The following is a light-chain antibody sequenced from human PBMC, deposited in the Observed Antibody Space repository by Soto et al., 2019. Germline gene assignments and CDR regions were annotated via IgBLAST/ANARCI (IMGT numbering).Light chain of an antibody. Sequence: QSALTQPASVSGSPGQSITISCNVTSSDVGGYNYVSWYQQHPGKAPKLMIYEVSNRPSEVSNRFSGSKSGNTASLTISGLQAQDEGNYYCSSYTSGSTLVVFGGGTKLTVL. J-gene: IGLJ2*01. CDR1: SSDVGGYNY. CDR3: SSYTSGSTLVV. CDR2: EVS. V-gene: IGLV2-14*01.